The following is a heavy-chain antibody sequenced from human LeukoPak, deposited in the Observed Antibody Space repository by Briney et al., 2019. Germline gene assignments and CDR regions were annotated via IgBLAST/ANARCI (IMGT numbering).Heavy chain of an antibody. CDR3: ARVARRYYDSSGPDAFDI. CDR1: GGTFSSYA. CDR2: IIPIFGTA. Sequence: SVKVSCKASGGTFSSYAISWVRQAPGQGLEWMGRIIPIFGTANYAQKFQGRVTITTDESTSTAYMALSSLRSEDTAVYYCARVARRYYDSSGPDAFDIWGQGTMVTVSS. V-gene: IGHV1-69*05. D-gene: IGHD3-22*01. J-gene: IGHJ3*02.